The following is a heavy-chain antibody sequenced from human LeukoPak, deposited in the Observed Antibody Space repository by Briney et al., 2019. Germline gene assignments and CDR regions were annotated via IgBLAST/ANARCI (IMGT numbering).Heavy chain of an antibody. CDR3: ARQRCTSASCLTKNAFDI. J-gene: IGHJ3*02. D-gene: IGHD2-2*01. CDR2: IYTSGST. Sequence: SETLSLTCTVSGSISGYYWSWIRQPPGKGLEWIGYIYTSGSTNYNPSLESRVTISVNTSKNQFSLDLSSVTAADTAVYYCARQRCTSASCLTKNAFDIWGQGTMVTVSS. CDR1: GSISGYY. V-gene: IGHV4-4*09.